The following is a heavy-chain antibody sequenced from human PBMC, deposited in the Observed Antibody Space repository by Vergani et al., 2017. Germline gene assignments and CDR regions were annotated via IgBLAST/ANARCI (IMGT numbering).Heavy chain of an antibody. CDR2: IRYDGSSE. CDR3: ANSVIAGNVGVAYFGMDV. J-gene: IGHJ6*02. CDR1: GITLNTYG. V-gene: IGHV3-30*02. D-gene: IGHD2/OR15-2a*01. Sequence: VQLLESGGGLAQPGGSLRLSCTLSGITLNTYGIHWVRQAPGKGLEWVSFIRYDGSSEYYGDSVKGRFTISRDKSQNTVNLQMNSLRTEDTAVYFCANSVIAGNVGVAYFGMDVWGRGTTVTVSS.